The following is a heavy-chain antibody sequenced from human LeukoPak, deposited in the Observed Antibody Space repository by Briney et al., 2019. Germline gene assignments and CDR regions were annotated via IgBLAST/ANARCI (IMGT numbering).Heavy chain of an antibody. Sequence: SETLSLTCAVYGGSFSGYYWSWIRQPPGKGLEWIGEINHSGSTNYNPSLKSRVTISVDTSKNQFSLKLSSVTAADTAVYYCARGAGGYRFDPWGLGTLVTVSS. CDR2: INHSGST. D-gene: IGHD1-1*01. CDR3: ARGAGGYRFDP. CDR1: GGSFSGYY. J-gene: IGHJ5*02. V-gene: IGHV4-34*01.